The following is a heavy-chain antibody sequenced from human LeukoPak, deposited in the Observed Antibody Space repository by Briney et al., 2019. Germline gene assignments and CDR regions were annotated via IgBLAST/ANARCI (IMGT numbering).Heavy chain of an antibody. CDR2: INSDGSST. J-gene: IGHJ4*02. D-gene: IGHD2-2*01. CDR3: LASAALG. Sequence: PGGSLRLSCAASGFTFSSYWMHWVRQAPGKGLVWVSRINSDGSSTSYADSVKGRFTISRDNAKDSLFLQMSTLRVEDTAVYYCLASAALGWGQGTLVTVSS. V-gene: IGHV3-74*01. CDR1: GFTFSSYW.